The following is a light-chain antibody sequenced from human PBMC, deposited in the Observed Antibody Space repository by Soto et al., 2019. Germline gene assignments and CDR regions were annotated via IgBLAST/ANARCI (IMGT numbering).Light chain of an antibody. CDR3: QQYGSSPLT. V-gene: IGKV3-20*01. CDR1: QSVSSSY. J-gene: IGKJ4*01. Sequence: EIVLTQSPVTLSFSPVERATLSCRSSQSVSSSYLAWYQQKPGQAPRLLIYGASSRATGIPDRFSGSGSGTDFTLTISRLEPEDFAVYYCQQYGSSPLTFGGGNTVAIK. CDR2: GAS.